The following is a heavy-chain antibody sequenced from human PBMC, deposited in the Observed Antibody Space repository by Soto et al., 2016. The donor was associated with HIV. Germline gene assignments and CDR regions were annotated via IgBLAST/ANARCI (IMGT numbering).Heavy chain of an antibody. J-gene: IGHJ3*01. V-gene: IGHV1-69*05. CDR2: IIPIFGTA. CDR3: ATFLRGGAFDV. Sequence: QVRLVQSGAEVKKPGSSVKVSCKASGGTFSSYAISWVRQAPGQGLEWMGGIIPIFGTANYAQKFQGRVTMTTEKSTSTASLELRSLRSDDTAVYYCATFLRGGAFDVWGQGTLVSVSS. D-gene: IGHD3-3*01. CDR1: GGTFSSYA.